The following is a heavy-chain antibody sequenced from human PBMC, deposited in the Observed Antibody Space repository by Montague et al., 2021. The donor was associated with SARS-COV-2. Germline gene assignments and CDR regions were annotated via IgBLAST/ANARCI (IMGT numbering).Heavy chain of an antibody. Sequence: SETLSLTCTVSGGTISSSSFFWARIPQPTGKGPAWIGCLYYSCCTYPSPSLKSRVTIYEDTPQNHFSLKLRSVTAADTDVYYCARAFIAAAGTTSFDYWGKGTLVSVAS. CDR2: LYYSCCT. D-gene: IGHD6-13*01. CDR3: ARAFIAAAGTTSFDY. V-gene: IGHV4-39*02. CDR1: GGTISSSSFF. J-gene: IGHJ4*02.